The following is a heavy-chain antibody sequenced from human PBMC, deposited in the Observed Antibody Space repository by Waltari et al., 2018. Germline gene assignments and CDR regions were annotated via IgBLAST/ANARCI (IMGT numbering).Heavy chain of an antibody. J-gene: IGHJ4*02. Sequence: EVQLVESGGGLVQPGGSLRVPGAASGLPFRNHWMSWVRQPPGKGLEWVANIEPDGGEKNYVDSVKGRFTISRDNAQNSVHLQMNSLRPEDTAVYYCARLWNGPDSWGQGALVTVSS. D-gene: IGHD1-1*01. CDR1: GLPFRNHW. CDR2: IEPDGGEK. V-gene: IGHV3-7*03. CDR3: ARLWNGPDS.